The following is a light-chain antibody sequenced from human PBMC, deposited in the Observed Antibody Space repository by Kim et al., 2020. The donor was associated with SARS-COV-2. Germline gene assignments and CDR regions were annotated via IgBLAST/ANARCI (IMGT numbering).Light chain of an antibody. CDR1: QSVTTA. CDR2: GAS. CDR3: QQYHDWPS. V-gene: IGKV3-15*01. J-gene: IGKJ4*01. Sequence: LSPGERATLTCRASQSVTTALAWYQRKPGQTPRLLIYGASTRATGIPARFSGSGSGIEFILTISSLQSEDFAVYYCQQYHDWPSFGGGTKVDIK.